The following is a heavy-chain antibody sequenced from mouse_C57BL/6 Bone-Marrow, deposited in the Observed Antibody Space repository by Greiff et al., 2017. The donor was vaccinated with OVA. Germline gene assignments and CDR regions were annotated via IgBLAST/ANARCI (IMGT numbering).Heavy chain of an antibody. D-gene: IGHD1-1*01. Sequence: EVQLQQSGPELVKPGASVKISCKASGYTFTDYYMNWVKQSHGKSLEWIGDINPNNGGTSYNQKFKGKATLTVDKSSSTAYMELRSLTSEDSAVYYCARAVVAPGFDYWGQGTTRTVSS. CDR2: INPNNGGT. CDR1: GYTFTDYY. J-gene: IGHJ2*01. CDR3: ARAVVAPGFDY. V-gene: IGHV1-26*01.